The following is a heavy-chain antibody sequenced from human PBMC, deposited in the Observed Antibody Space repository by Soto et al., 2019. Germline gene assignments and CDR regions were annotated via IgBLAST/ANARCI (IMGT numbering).Heavy chain of an antibody. CDR2: IYYSGST. V-gene: IGHV4-61*01. Sequence: SETLSLSCTVSGGSVSSGSYYWSWIRQPPGKGLEWIGYIYYSGSTNYNPSLKSRVTISVDTSKNQFSLKLSSVTAADTAVYYCARLTWADYGGIFDPWGQGTLVTVSS. CDR3: ARLTWADYGGIFDP. D-gene: IGHD4-17*01. J-gene: IGHJ5*02. CDR1: GGSVSSGSYY.